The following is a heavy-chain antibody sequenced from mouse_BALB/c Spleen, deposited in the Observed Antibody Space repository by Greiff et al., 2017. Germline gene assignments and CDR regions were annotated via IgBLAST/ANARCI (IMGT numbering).Heavy chain of an antibody. V-gene: IGHV1-87*01. J-gene: IGHJ4*01. CDR3: ARYSMGS. CDR1: GYTFTSYW. CDR2: IYPGDGDT. Sequence: ESGAELARPGASVKLSCKASGYTFTSYWMQWVKQRPGQGLEWIGAIYPGDGDTRYTQKFKGKATLTADKSSSTAYMQLSSLASEDSAVYYCARYSMGSWGKRTSVTVSS.